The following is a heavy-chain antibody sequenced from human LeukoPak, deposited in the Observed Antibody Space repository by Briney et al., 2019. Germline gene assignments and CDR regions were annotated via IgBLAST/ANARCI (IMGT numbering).Heavy chain of an antibody. CDR1: GFTFSHYT. Sequence: GGSLRLSCAASGFTFSHYTMNWIRQAPGKGLEWVASISGGSTYIFYSPSVGGRVYPGSRGGRRFTVSRDDAKNTLFLQMNSLSAEDAAVYYCAKDRVRGVTTSDYWGQGTLVTVSS. J-gene: IGHJ4*02. CDR3: AKDRVRGVTTSDY. CDR2: ISGGSTYI. V-gene: IGHV3-21*06. D-gene: IGHD3-10*01.